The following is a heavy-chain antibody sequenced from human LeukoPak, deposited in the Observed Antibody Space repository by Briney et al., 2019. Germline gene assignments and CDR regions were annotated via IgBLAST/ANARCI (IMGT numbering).Heavy chain of an antibody. CDR2: IIPIFGTA. V-gene: IGHV1-69*13. D-gene: IGHD5-12*01. CDR1: GGTFISYA. CDR3: ARLIYSGYDKYYFDY. J-gene: IGHJ4*02. Sequence: SVKVSCKASGGTFISYAISWVRQAPGQGLEWMGGIIPIFGTANYAQKFQGRVTITADESTSTAYMELSSLRSEDTAVYYCARLIYSGYDKYYFDYWGQGTLVTVSS.